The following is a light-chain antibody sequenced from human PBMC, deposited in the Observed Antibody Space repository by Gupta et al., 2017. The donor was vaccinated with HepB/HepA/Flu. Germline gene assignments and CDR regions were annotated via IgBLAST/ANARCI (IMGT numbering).Light chain of an antibody. J-gene: IGKJ4*01. V-gene: IGKV2-28*01. CDR1: QSLLHSNGYNY. Sequence: DIVMTPSPLSLPVTPGEPASISCRSSQSLLHSNGYNYLDWYLQKPGQSTQLLIYLGSNRASGVPDRFSGSGSGTDCTLKISRVEAEDVGVYYCMQALQTPLTFGGGTKVEIK. CDR3: MQALQTPLT. CDR2: LGS.